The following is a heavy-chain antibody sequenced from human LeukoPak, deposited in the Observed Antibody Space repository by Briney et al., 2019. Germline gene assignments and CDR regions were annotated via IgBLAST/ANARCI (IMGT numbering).Heavy chain of an antibody. D-gene: IGHD2-15*01. CDR1: GGTFSSYA. CDR2: IIPILGIA. CDR3: ARQVRIYYYYMDV. V-gene: IGHV1-69*04. J-gene: IGHJ6*03. Sequence: SVKVSCKASGGTFSSYAISWVRQAPGQGLEWMGRIIPILGIANYAQKFQGRVTITADKSTSTAYMELSSLRSEDTAVYYCARQVRIYYYYMDVWGKGTTVTVSS.